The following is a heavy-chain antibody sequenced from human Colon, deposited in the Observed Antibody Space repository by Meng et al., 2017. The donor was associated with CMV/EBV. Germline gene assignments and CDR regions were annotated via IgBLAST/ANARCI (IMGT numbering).Heavy chain of an antibody. CDR2: IDSSGA. CDR1: GFIFSSYG. J-gene: IGHJ5*02. CDR3: TKLMGNTRVDH. D-gene: IGHD5-24*01. Sequence: GESLKISCAGSGFIFSSYGMNWVRQAPGKGLEWVSTIDSSGAYIADSVKGRFTVSRDNFKNTLDLQMNSLRVEDAATYYCTKLMGNTRVDHWGQGTQVTVSS. V-gene: IGHV3-23*05.